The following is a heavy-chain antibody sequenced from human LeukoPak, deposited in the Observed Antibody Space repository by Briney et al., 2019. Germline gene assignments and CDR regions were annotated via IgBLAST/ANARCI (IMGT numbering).Heavy chain of an antibody. D-gene: IGHD2-2*01. J-gene: IGHJ4*02. CDR1: GGSISSYY. Sequence: SETLSLTCTVSGGSISSYYWSWIRQPPGKGLEWIGYIYYSGSTYYNPSLKSRVTISVDTSKNQFSLKLSSVTAADTAVYYCASSDIVVVPANYWGQGTLVTVSS. CDR2: IYYSGST. CDR3: ASSDIVVVPANY. V-gene: IGHV4-59*04.